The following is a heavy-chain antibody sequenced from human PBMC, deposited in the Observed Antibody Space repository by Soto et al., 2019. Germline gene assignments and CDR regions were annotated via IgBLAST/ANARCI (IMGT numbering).Heavy chain of an antibody. CDR3: ARHLLPDYYFDY. CDR1: GYSFTTYW. D-gene: IGHD1-26*01. V-gene: IGHV5-10-1*01. CDR2: IDPSDSYT. Sequence: PGESLKISCKGSGYSFTTYWITWVRQMPGKGLEWMGRIDPSDSYTSYSPSFQGHATISADKSISTAYLQRSSLRASDTAMYYCARHLLPDYYFDYWGQGTLVTVSS. J-gene: IGHJ4*02.